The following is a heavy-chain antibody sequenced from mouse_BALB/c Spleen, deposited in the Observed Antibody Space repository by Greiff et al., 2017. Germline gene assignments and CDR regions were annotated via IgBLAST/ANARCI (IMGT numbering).Heavy chain of an antibody. Sequence: DVQLQESGPGLVKPSQSLSLTCSVTGYSITSGYYWNWIRQFPGNKLEWMGYISYDGSNNYNPSLKNRISITRDTSKNQFFLKLNSVTTEDTATYYCAREGITTDRGFAYWGQGTLVTVSA. CDR2: ISYDGSN. CDR3: AREGITTDRGFAY. D-gene: IGHD1-2*01. V-gene: IGHV3-6*02. CDR1: GYSITSGYY. J-gene: IGHJ3*01.